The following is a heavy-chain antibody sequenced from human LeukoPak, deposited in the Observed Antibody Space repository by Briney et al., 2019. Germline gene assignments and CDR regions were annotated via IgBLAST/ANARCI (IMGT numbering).Heavy chain of an antibody. CDR2: ISANDGDT. D-gene: IGHD1-26*01. CDR1: GYTFTSYG. Sequence: ASVKVSCKASGYTFTSYGISWVRQAPGQGLEWVGWISANDGDTDYAQKFQARVTMTTDTSTSTAYMELRSLRSDDTAVYYCARESHVTREDSWGQGTLVTVSS. V-gene: IGHV1-18*01. J-gene: IGHJ4*02. CDR3: ARESHVTREDS.